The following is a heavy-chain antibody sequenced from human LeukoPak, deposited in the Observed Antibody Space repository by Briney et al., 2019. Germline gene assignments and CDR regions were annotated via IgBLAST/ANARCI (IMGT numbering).Heavy chain of an antibody. D-gene: IGHD2-2*01. CDR1: GFTFSSYA. V-gene: IGHV3-23*01. CDR2: ISGSGGST. Sequence: GGSLRLSCAASGFTFSSYAMSWVRQAPGKGLEWVSAISGSGGSTYYADSVKGRFTISRDNSKNTLYLQMNSLRAEDTAVYYCAKDSTYIGYCSSTSCPYWGQGTLVTVSS. J-gene: IGHJ4*02. CDR3: AKDSTYIGYCSSTSCPY.